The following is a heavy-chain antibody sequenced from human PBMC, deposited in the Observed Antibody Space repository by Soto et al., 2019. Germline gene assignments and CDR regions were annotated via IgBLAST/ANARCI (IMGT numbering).Heavy chain of an antibody. D-gene: IGHD3-22*01. CDR2: INAGNGNT. J-gene: IGHJ2*01. V-gene: IGHV1-3*01. CDR3: ARGSTYYYDSSGPAYFDL. CDR1: GYTFTSYA. Sequence: ASVKVSCKASGYTFTSYAIHWVRQAPGQRLEWMGWINAGNGNTKYSQKFQGRVTITRDTSASTAYMELSSLRSEDTAVYYCARGSTYYYDSSGPAYFDLWARGTLVTVCS.